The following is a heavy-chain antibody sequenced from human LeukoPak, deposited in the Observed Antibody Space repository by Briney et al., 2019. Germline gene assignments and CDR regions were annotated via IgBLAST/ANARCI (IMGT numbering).Heavy chain of an antibody. CDR1: GFTFSSYE. Sequence: GGSLRLSCAASGFTFSSYEMNWVRQAPGKGLEWVAVISYDGSNKYYADSVKGRFTISRDNSKNTLYLQMNSLRAEDTAVYYCARDKGFGELSSYYYYGMDVWGQGTTVTVSS. CDR3: ARDKGFGELSSYYYYGMDV. D-gene: IGHD3-10*01. V-gene: IGHV3-30-3*01. CDR2: ISYDGSNK. J-gene: IGHJ6*02.